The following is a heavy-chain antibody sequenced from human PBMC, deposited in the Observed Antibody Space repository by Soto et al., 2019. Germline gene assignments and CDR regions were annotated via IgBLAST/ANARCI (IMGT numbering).Heavy chain of an antibody. D-gene: IGHD3-9*01. V-gene: IGHV3-23*01. Sequence: GGSLRLSCTASGFTLSSYAMSWVRQSPGKELQWVSTINGGGTNTYYAASVKGRFTISRDKTKNTLYLQMNNLGAEDTAVYYCAREDDRLNGWFDPWGQGTPVTV. J-gene: IGHJ5*02. CDR3: AREDDRLNGWFDP. CDR1: GFTLSSYA. CDR2: INGGGTNT.